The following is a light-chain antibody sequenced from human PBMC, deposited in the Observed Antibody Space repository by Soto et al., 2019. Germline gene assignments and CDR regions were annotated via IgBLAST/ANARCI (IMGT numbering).Light chain of an antibody. CDR1: SIGSKS. J-gene: IGLJ1*01. CDR2: DDS. CDR3: QVWDSDSDQYV. V-gene: IGLV3-21*02. Sequence: SYELTQPSSVSVAPGQTASITCGGNSIGSKSVHWYQQKPGQAPVVVIYDDSDRPSGIPERFSGSNSGNTATLTTSRVEAGDEADYYCQVWDSDSDQYVFGGGTKVTVL.